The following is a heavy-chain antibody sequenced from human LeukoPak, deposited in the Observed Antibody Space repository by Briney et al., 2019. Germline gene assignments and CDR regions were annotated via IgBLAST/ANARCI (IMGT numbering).Heavy chain of an antibody. CDR1: GGSISTSDYY. Sequence: SETLSLTCSVAGGSISTSDYYWGWIRQTPGKGLEWIASIYYTGSTYYRPSLRSRVTMSVDTSKNQFSLKLSTVTAADTAVYYCARVRRRYYDSSGLYYFDYWGQGTLVTVSS. CDR3: ARVRRRYYDSSGLYYFDY. V-gene: IGHV4-39*01. CDR2: IYYTGST. J-gene: IGHJ4*02. D-gene: IGHD3-22*01.